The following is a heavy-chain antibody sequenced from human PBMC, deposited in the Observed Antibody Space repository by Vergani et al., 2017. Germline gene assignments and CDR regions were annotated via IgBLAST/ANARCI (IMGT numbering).Heavy chain of an antibody. CDR1: GFTFSNAW. V-gene: IGHV3-15*01. CDR2: IKSKTDGGTT. J-gene: IGHJ6*03. Sequence: EVQLVESGGGLVKPGGSLRLSCAASGFTFSNAWMSWVRQAPGKGLEWVGRIKSKTDGGTTDYAAPVEGRFTISRDESKNTLYRQMNSLKTEDTAVYYCTTDWVTGTTVYYYYMDVGGKGTTVTVSS. CDR3: TTDWVTGTTVYYYYMDV. D-gene: IGHD1-7*01.